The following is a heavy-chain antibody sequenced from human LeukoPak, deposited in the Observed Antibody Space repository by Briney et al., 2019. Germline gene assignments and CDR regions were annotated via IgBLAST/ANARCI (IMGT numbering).Heavy chain of an antibody. Sequence: PGGSLRLSCAASGFTVSNNYMGWVRQAPAKGLEWVSVIYSVGSTYYADSVRDRFTISRDNSKNTLYLQMNSLRVEDTAVYYCAGSLAYCGGDCRLGDYWGQGTLVTVSS. D-gene: IGHD2-21*02. J-gene: IGHJ4*02. CDR3: AGSLAYCGGDCRLGDY. V-gene: IGHV3-66*01. CDR2: IYSVGST. CDR1: GFTVSNNY.